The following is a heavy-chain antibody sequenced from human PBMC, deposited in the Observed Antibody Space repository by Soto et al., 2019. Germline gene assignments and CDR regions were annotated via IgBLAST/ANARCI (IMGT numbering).Heavy chain of an antibody. CDR1: GYTFTGYY. CDR3: ARDPAADCSSTSCYPNWFDP. Sequence: GASVKVSCKASGYTFTGYYMHWVRQAPGQGLEWMGWINPNSGGTNYAQKFQGRVTMTRDTSISTAYMELSRLRSDNTAVYYCARDPAADCSSTSCYPNWFDPWGQGTLVTVSS. J-gene: IGHJ5*02. D-gene: IGHD2-2*01. CDR2: INPNSGGT. V-gene: IGHV1-2*02.